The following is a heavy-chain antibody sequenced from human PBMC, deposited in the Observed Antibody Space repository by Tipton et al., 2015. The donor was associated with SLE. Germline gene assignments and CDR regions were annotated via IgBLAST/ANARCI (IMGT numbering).Heavy chain of an antibody. J-gene: IGHJ6*02. Sequence: SLRLSCAASGFTFSDYFMTWIRQAPGKGLEWVAFLSFDGTNEDYADSVKGRFTISRDNSKNTLYLQMNSLRAEDTAVYYCAEILLPHYGMDVWGQGTTVTVSS. D-gene: IGHD5-24*01. V-gene: IGHV3-30*03. CDR2: LSFDGTNE. CDR3: AEILLPHYGMDV. CDR1: GFTFSDYF.